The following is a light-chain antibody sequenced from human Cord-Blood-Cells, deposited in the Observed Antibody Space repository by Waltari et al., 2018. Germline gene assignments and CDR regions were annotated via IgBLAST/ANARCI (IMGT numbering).Light chain of an antibody. CDR3: QQSYSTPYT. J-gene: IGKJ2*01. CDR1: QSIISY. CDR2: AAS. Sequence: DIQMTQSPSSLSASVGDRVTITCRASQSIISYLNWYQQKPGKAPKLLIYAASSLQSWVPSRFSGNGSVTDFTLTISSLQPEDFATYYCQQSYSTPYTFGQGTKLEIK. V-gene: IGKV1-39*01.